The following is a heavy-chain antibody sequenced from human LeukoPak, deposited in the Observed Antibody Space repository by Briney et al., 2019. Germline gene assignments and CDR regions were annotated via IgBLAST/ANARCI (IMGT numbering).Heavy chain of an antibody. CDR1: GGSFNGYY. D-gene: IGHD3-10*01. CDR2: INHSGST. V-gene: IGHV4-34*01. Sequence: KPSETLSLTCAVYGGSFNGYYWSWIRQPPGKGLEWIGEINHSGSTNYNPSLKSRVTISVDTSKNQFSLKLSSVTAADTAVYYCARDPDPCITMARGVIKGCPYGMDVWGQGTTVTVSS. CDR3: ARDPDPCITMARGVIKGCPYGMDV. J-gene: IGHJ6*02.